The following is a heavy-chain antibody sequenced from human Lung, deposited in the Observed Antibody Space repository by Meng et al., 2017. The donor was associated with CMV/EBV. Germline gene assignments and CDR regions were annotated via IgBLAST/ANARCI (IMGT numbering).Heavy chain of an antibody. D-gene: IGHD3-16*01. CDR3: ARVLLDVRGWYYEGMDV. Sequence: GGSXRLXCAASGFRFSDYYMTWIRQAPGKGLEWIAYISASYAVDYADSLKGRLTISRDNAKNSLHLQMNSLRVEDTAVYYCARVLLDVRGWYYEGMDVWGQGTTVTVSS. CDR1: GFRFSDYY. V-gene: IGHV3-11*01. CDR2: ISASYAV. J-gene: IGHJ6*02.